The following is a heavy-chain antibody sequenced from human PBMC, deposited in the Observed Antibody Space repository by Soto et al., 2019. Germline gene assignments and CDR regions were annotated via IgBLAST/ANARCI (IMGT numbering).Heavy chain of an antibody. CDR2: ISYDGNSQ. D-gene: IGHD1-1*01. CDR3: ARVRILMATNDGFDH. CDR1: GFSFSDYA. J-gene: IGHJ5*02. Sequence: QVQLVESGGGVDQPGRSLTVSCVGSGFSFSDYAFHWVRQAPGKGLEWVAAISYDGNSQYYADSVKDLFTVSRDDSRNTSFMQMNSLRLDATAGYSCARVRILMATNDGFDHWGQG. V-gene: IGHV3-30-3*01.